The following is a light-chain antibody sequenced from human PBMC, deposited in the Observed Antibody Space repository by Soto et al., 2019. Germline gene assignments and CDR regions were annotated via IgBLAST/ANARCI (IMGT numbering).Light chain of an antibody. J-gene: IGKJ4*01. CDR1: QSVLYSSNNKDY. CDR2: WAS. CDR3: QQYYSTPPT. Sequence: SSQSVLYSSNNKDYLAWYQQKPGQPPKLLLYWASTRESGVPDRFSGSGSGTDFTLTISSLQAEDVAVYYCQQYYSTPPTFGGGTKVDIK. V-gene: IGKV4-1*01.